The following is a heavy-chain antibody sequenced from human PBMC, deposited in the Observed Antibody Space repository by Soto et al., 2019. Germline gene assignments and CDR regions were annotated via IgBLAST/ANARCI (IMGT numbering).Heavy chain of an antibody. CDR1: GYTFTSYA. D-gene: IGHD6-13*01. V-gene: IGHV1-3*01. CDR2: INAGNGNT. CDR3: ARSRIAAAGTNMGY. J-gene: IGHJ4*02. Sequence: QVQLVQSGAEVKKPGASVKVSCKASGYTFTSYAMHWVRQAPGQRLEWMGWINAGNGNTKYSQKFQGRVTITRDTSASTAYMELSSLRSEDTAVYYCARSRIAAAGTNMGYWGQGTLVTVSS.